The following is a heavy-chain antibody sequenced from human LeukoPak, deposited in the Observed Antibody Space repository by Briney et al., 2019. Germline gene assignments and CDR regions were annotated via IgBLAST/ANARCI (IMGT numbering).Heavy chain of an antibody. J-gene: IGHJ6*03. V-gene: IGHV1-69*13. CDR3: ASPTRSYSYYMDV. Sequence: ASVKVSCKASGGTFSNYAVSWVRQAPGQGLEWMGGIIPIFGTTNYAQKFQGRITITADESTSTAYMELSSLRSEDTAVYYCASPTRSYSYYMDVWGKGTTVTVSS. CDR1: GGTFSNYA. D-gene: IGHD2-2*01. CDR2: IIPIFGTT.